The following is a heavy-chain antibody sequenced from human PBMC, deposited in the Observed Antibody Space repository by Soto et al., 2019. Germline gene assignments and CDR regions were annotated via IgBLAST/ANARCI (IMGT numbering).Heavy chain of an antibody. D-gene: IGHD2-2*01. J-gene: IGHJ5*02. Sequence: GGSLRLSCAASGFTFSNAWMSWVRQAPGKGLEWVGRIKSKTDGGTTDYAAPVKGRFTIQKDDSKNTLYLQMNSLKTGDKAVYYCTTGVLVVVPAAIPTRDGDWFDPWGQGTLVTVSS. CDR1: GFTFSNAW. CDR2: IKSKTDGGTT. V-gene: IGHV3-15*01. CDR3: TTGVLVVVPAAIPTRDGDWFDP.